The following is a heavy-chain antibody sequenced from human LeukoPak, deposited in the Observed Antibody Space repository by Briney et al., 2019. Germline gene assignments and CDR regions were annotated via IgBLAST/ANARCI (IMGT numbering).Heavy chain of an antibody. V-gene: IGHV3-66*04. CDR3: ARHDWFDP. Sequence: GGSLRLSCAVSGFIVSDDYMSWVRQAPGKGLEWVSVIYSGGSTYYADSVKGRFTISRDNSKNTLYLQMNSLRAEDTAMYYCARHDWFDPWGQGTLVTVS. CDR1: GFIVSDDY. CDR2: IYSGGST. J-gene: IGHJ5*02.